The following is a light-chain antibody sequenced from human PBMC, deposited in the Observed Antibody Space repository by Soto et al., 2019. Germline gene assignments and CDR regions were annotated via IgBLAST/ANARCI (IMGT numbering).Light chain of an antibody. V-gene: IGLV1-40*01. Sequence: QSALTQPPSVSGAPGQRVTISCTGSSSNIGAGYDVHWYQQLPGTAPKLLIYGNSNRPSGVPDRFSGSKSGTSASLAITGLQAEDEADYYCQSYDSSWGVFGGGTQLTVL. J-gene: IGLJ2*01. CDR2: GNS. CDR3: QSYDSSWGV. CDR1: SSNIGAGYD.